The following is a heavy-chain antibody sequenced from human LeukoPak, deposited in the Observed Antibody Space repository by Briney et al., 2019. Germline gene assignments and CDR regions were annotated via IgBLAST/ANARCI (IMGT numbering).Heavy chain of an antibody. Sequence: ASVKVSCKGSGYTFTSYWIQWVRQAPGQGLEWMGLINPDGGSTAYAHRFQGRVTMTEDTSTDTAYMELSSLRSEDTAVYYCATGDYPRDGSYFDYWGQGTLVTVSS. J-gene: IGHJ4*02. V-gene: IGHV1-46*01. D-gene: IGHD7-27*01. CDR3: ATGDYPRDGSYFDY. CDR2: INPDGGST. CDR1: GYTFTSYW.